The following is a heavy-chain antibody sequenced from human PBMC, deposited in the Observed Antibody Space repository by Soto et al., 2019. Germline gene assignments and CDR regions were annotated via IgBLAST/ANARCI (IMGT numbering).Heavy chain of an antibody. CDR3: ARFELSSGVLEA. CDR1: GFTFSSYA. CDR2: ISYDGSNK. Sequence: PGGSLRLSCAASGFTFSSYAMHWVRQAPGKGLEWMAVISYDGSNKYYADSVKGRFTISRDNSKNTLYLQMNSLRAEDTAVYYIARFELSSGVLEAWGQGTLVTVSS. V-gene: IGHV3-30-3*01. D-gene: IGHD6-19*01. J-gene: IGHJ5*02.